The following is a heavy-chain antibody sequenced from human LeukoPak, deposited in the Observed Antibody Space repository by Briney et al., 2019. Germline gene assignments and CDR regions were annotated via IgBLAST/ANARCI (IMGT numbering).Heavy chain of an antibody. CDR1: GYTFTSYY. CDR2: VNPSGGST. Sequence: ASVKVSCTASGYTFTSYYMHWVRQAPGQGLAWMGIVNPSGGSTSYAQKFQGRVTMTRDTSTSTVYMELSSLRSEDTAVYYCASHGSAVGATDFDLWGRGTLVTVSS. V-gene: IGHV1-46*01. CDR3: ASHGSAVGATDFDL. J-gene: IGHJ2*01. D-gene: IGHD1-26*01.